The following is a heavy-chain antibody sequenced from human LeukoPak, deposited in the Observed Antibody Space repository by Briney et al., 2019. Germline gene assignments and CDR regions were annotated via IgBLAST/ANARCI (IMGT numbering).Heavy chain of an antibody. CDR1: GGSFSGYY. Sequence: SETLSLTCAVYGGSFSGYYWGWIRQPPGKGLEWIGEINHSGSTNYNPSLKSRVTISVDTSKNQFSLKLSSVTAADTAVYYCARDSTDSSGWTRSRISLDYWGQGTLVTVSS. V-gene: IGHV4-34*01. J-gene: IGHJ4*02. CDR3: ARDSTDSSGWTRSRISLDY. CDR2: INHSGST. D-gene: IGHD6-19*01.